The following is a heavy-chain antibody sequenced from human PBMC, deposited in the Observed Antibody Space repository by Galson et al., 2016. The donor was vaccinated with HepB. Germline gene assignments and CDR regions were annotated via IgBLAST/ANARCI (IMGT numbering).Heavy chain of an antibody. CDR2: IKNKGDGGTT. D-gene: IGHD1-26*01. V-gene: IGHV3-49*04. CDR1: GFAFGDYI. CDR3: VRGHYSPF. Sequence: SLRLSCAGSGFAFGDYIINWVRQAPGQGLEWVGFIKNKGDGGTTEYAASVTGRFTISRDGSKSIAYLQMNSLRTEDTAIYYCVRGHYSPFWGHGTPVTVSS. J-gene: IGHJ4*01.